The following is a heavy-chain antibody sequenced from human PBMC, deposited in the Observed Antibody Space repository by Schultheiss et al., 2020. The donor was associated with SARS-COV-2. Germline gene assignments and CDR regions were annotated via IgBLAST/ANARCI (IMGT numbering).Heavy chain of an antibody. J-gene: IGHJ4*02. CDR3: ARAHYSGSYYGHFDY. CDR2: IYYSGST. V-gene: IGHV4-39*07. D-gene: IGHD1-26*01. Sequence: SETLSLTCTVSGDSISSSNYYWTWIRRPPGKGLEWIGSIYYSGSTYYNPSLKSRVTISVDTSKNQFSLKLSSVTAADTAVYYCARAHYSGSYYGHFDYWGQGTLVTVAS. CDR1: GDSISSSNYY.